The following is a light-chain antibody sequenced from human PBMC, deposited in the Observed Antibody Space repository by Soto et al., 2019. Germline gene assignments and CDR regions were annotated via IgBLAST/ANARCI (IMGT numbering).Light chain of an antibody. V-gene: IGKV3D-20*01. CDR1: QRVSGGF. CDR3: QQYGSSAS. CDR2: DTS. Sequence: EIVMTQSPATLSVSPGERATLYCGASQRVSGGFLAWYQQKPGLAPRLILYDTSFRATGIPDRFSGSGSGTDFPLTISRVDPEDVAVYYCQQYGSSASFGQGTKVDIK. J-gene: IGKJ1*01.